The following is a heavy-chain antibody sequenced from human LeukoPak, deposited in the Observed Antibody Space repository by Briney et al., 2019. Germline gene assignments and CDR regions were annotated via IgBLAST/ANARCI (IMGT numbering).Heavy chain of an antibody. CDR3: ARDARIAVADFDY. D-gene: IGHD6-19*01. CDR2: ISSSSSTI. CDR1: GFTFSSYE. J-gene: IGHJ4*02. V-gene: IGHV3-48*01. Sequence: GGSLRLSCAASGFTFSSYEMNWVRQAPGRGLEWVSYISSSSSTIYYADSVKGRFTISRDNAKNSLYLQMNSLRAEDTAVYYCARDARIAVADFDYWGQGTLVTVSS.